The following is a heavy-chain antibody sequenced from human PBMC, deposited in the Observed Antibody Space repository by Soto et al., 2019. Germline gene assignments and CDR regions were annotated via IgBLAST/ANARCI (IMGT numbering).Heavy chain of an antibody. CDR2: GYYRGST. CDR1: GGSISSYY. Sequence: TLSLTCTVSGGSISSYYRIWIRQPPGKGLEGIGYGYYRGSTNYNPSLKSRVTISVDTPKNQLSLKLSSVTAEDTAVYYCARYPADAYSNYKYSYYGMDVWGQGTTVTVSS. CDR3: ARYPADAYSNYKYSYYGMDV. V-gene: IGHV4-59*01. J-gene: IGHJ6*02. D-gene: IGHD4-4*01.